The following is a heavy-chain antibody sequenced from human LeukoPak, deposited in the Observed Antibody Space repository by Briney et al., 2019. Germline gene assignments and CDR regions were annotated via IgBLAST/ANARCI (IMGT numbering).Heavy chain of an antibody. J-gene: IGHJ3*02. CDR2: IKQDGSEK. V-gene: IGHV3-7*01. D-gene: IGHD3-10*01. Sequence: GGSLRLSCAASGFTFSTYWMHWVRQAPGKGLEWVANIKQDGSEKFYVDSVKGRFTISRDNTKNSLYLQMNSLRADDTAVYYCARDRGPGLFDIWGQGTMVTVSS. CDR3: ARDRGPGLFDI. CDR1: GFTFSTYW.